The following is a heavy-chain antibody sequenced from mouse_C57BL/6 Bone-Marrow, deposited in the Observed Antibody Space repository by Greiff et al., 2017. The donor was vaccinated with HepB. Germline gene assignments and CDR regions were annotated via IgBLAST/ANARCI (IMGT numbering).Heavy chain of an antibody. CDR1: GYTFPRYW. V-gene: IGHV1-72*01. CDR3: ASPSYYSNYVAWFAY. J-gene: IGHJ3*01. D-gene: IGHD2-5*01. Sequence: VQLQQPGAELVKPGASVKLSCKASGYTFPRYWMHWVTQRPGRGLEWIGRIAPNSGGTKYNEKFKSKATLPVDKPSSTAYMQVSSLTSEDSAVYYCASPSYYSNYVAWFAYWGQGTLVTVSA. CDR2: IAPNSGGT.